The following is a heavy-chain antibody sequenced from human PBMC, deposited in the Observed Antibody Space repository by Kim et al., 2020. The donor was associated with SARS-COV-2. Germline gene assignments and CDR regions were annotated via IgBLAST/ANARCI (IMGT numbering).Heavy chain of an antibody. Sequence: GGSLRLSCAASGFTFSSYAMHWVRQAPGKGLEWVAVISYDGSNKYYADSVKGRFTISRDNYKNTLYLQMNSLRAEDTAVYYCARIHILAVAGPFFDYWGQRTLVSVAS. J-gene: IGHJ4*02. CDR3: ARIHILAVAGPFFDY. CDR2: ISYDGSNK. CDR1: GFTFSSYA. D-gene: IGHD6-19*01. V-gene: IGHV3-30*04.